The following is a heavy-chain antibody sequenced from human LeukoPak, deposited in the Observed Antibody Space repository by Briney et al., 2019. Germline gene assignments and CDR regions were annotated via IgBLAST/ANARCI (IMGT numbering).Heavy chain of an antibody. V-gene: IGHV3-30*04. J-gene: IGHJ4*02. CDR1: GFSFSGST. CDR3: ARDRAWNYFDY. D-gene: IGHD3-3*01. CDR2: ISNDGSRK. Sequence: PGGSLRLSCATSGFSFSGSTMHWVRQAPGKGLEWVAIISNDGSRKYYAHSVEGRFTISRDNSKNTLYLQMDSLRAEDTAVYYCARDRAWNYFDYWGQGTLVTVSS.